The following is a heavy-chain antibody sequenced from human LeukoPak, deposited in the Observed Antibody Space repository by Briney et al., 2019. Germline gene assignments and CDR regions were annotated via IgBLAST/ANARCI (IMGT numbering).Heavy chain of an antibody. J-gene: IGHJ4*02. CDR1: GGSFSSGSYY. V-gene: IGHV4-61*02. D-gene: IGHD2-21*01. CDR2: IYTSGGT. CDR3: ARGGGDWGFHQSDY. Sequence: SETLSLTCTVSGGSFSSGSYYWSWIRQPAGKGLEWIGRIYTSGGTNYNPSLKSRVTISVDTSKNQFSLKLSSVTAADTAVYYCARGGGDWGFHQSDYWGQGTLVAVSS.